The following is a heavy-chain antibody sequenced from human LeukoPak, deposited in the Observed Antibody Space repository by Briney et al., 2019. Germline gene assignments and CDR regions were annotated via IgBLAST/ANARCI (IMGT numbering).Heavy chain of an antibody. D-gene: IGHD3-10*01. Sequence: PGGSLRLSCAASGFTFSSYAMSWVRQAPGKGLEWVSAISGSGGSTYYADSVKGRFTISRDNSKNTLYLQMNSLRAEDTAVYYCAKDLLGSGSYYMDYYYYGMDVWGQGTTVTVS. CDR1: GFTFSSYA. V-gene: IGHV3-23*01. CDR2: ISGSGGST. J-gene: IGHJ6*02. CDR3: AKDLLGSGSYYMDYYYYGMDV.